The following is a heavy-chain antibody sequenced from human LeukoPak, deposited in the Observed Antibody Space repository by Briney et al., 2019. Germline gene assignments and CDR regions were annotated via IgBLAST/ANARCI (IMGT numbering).Heavy chain of an antibody. Sequence: SETLSLTCTVSGGSISSSSYYWGWIRQPPGKGPEWIGSIYYSGSTYYNPSLKSRVTISVDTSKNQFSLKLSSVTAADTAVYYCARMRYYDFWSHDYWGQGTLVTVSS. CDR1: GGSISSSSYY. J-gene: IGHJ4*02. D-gene: IGHD3-3*01. CDR2: IYYSGST. CDR3: ARMRYYDFWSHDY. V-gene: IGHV4-39*01.